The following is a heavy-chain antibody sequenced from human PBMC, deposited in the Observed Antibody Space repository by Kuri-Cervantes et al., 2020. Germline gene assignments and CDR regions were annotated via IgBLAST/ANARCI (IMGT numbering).Heavy chain of an antibody. D-gene: IGHD4-17*01. CDR2: ISGSGGST. CDR1: GFTFSSYA. CDR3: ANYGDQRNYYYYYYMDV. Sequence: GGSLRLSCAASGFTFSSYAMSWVRQAPGKGLEWVSSISGSGGSTYYADSVKGRFTIPRDNSKNTLYLQMNSLRAEDTAVYYCANYGDQRNYYYYYYMDVWGKGTTVTVSS. V-gene: IGHV3-23*01. J-gene: IGHJ6*03.